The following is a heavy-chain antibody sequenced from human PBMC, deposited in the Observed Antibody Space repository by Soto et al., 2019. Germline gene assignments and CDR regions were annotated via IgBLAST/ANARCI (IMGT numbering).Heavy chain of an antibody. CDR3: AIEKMTTVTGLLFDP. D-gene: IGHD4-4*01. CDR1: GFTFSSYG. CDR2: IWYDGSNK. V-gene: IGHV3-33*01. J-gene: IGHJ5*02. Sequence: PGGSLRLSCAASGFTFSSYGMHWVRQAPGKGLEWVAVIWYDGSNKYYADSVKGRFTISRDNSKNTLYLQMNSLRAEDTAVYYCAIEKMTTVTGLLFDPWAQGTLVTVSS.